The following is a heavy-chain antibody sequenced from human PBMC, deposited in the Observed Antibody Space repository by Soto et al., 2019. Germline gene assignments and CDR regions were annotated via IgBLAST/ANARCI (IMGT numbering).Heavy chain of an antibody. V-gene: IGHV3-7*01. Sequence: EVQLVESGGGLVQPGGSLRLSCAASGFTFSSYWMSWVRQAPGKGLEWVANIKQDGSEKYYVDSVKGRFTISRDNAKNSLYLQMNSLRAEDTAVYYCARLIVPTHAPSSYYYYMDVWGKGTTVTVSS. CDR3: ARLIVPTHAPSSYYYYMDV. D-gene: IGHD2-2*01. CDR1: GFTFSSYW. CDR2: IKQDGSEK. J-gene: IGHJ6*03.